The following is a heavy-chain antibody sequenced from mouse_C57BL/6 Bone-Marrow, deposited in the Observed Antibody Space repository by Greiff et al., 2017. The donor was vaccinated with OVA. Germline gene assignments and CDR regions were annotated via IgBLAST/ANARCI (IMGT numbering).Heavy chain of an antibody. Sequence: VQLQQSGAELVRPGASVKLSCTASGFNITDDYMHWVKQRPEQGLEWIGWIDPENGDTEYASKFQGKATITADTSSNTAYLQLSSLTSEDTAVYYCTSGFYAMDYWGQGTSVTVSS. CDR2: IDPENGDT. CDR3: TSGFYAMDY. J-gene: IGHJ4*01. CDR1: GFNITDDY. V-gene: IGHV14-4*01.